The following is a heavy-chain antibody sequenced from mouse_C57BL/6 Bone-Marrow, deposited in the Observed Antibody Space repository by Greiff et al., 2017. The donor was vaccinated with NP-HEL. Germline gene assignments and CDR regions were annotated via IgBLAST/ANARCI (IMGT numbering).Heavy chain of an antibody. CDR3: ARDRGDVVDY. CDR2: IRNKANGYTT. Sequence: EVHLVESGGGLVQPGGSLSLSCAASGFTFTDYYMSWVRQPPGKALEWMGLIRNKANGYTTEYSASVKGRITISRDNSQSILYLQINALRAEDSATYYCARDRGDVVDYWGQGTTLTVSS. J-gene: IGHJ2*01. CDR1: GFTFTDYY. V-gene: IGHV7-3*04. D-gene: IGHD3-3*01.